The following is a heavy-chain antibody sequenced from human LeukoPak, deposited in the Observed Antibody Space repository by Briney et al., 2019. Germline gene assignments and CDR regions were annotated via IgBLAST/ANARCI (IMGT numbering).Heavy chain of an antibody. J-gene: IGHJ4*02. Sequence: GGSLRLSCAASGFTFSSYSMNWVRQAPGKGLEWVSYISSSSTIYYADSVKGRFTISRDNAKNSLYLQMNSLRAEDTAVYYCARETSWYGIDYWGQGTLVTVSS. D-gene: IGHD6-13*01. CDR2: ISSSSTI. CDR1: GFTFSSYS. CDR3: ARETSWYGIDY. V-gene: IGHV3-48*04.